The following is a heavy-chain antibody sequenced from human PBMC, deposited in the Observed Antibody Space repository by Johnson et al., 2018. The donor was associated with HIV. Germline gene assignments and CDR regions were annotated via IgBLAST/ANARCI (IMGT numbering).Heavy chain of an antibody. CDR2: ISYDGSDK. J-gene: IGHJ3*02. CDR1: GFTFSSYA. D-gene: IGHD1-1*01. CDR3: ATSTASDALYI. V-gene: IGHV3-30*04. Sequence: LVESGGGVVQPGRSQRLSCAASGFTFSSYAMHWVRQAPAKGLEWVAVISYDGSDKDHADSVKGRFTITRDNSKNTLFLQMNSLRADDTAMYYCATSTASDALYIWGQGTRVTVSS.